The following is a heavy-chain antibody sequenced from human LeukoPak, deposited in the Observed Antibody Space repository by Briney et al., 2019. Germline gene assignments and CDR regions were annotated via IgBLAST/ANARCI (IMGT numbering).Heavy chain of an antibody. V-gene: IGHV3-30-3*02. CDR2: ISYDGSNK. CDR1: GFTFSSYA. Sequence: GGSLRLSCAASGFTFSSYAMHWVRQAPGKGLEWVAVISYDGSNKYYADSVKGRFTISRDNSKNTLYLQMNSLRAEDTAVYYCAKTRYCSSTSCSFDYWGQGTLVTVSS. D-gene: IGHD2-2*01. CDR3: AKTRYCSSTSCSFDY. J-gene: IGHJ4*02.